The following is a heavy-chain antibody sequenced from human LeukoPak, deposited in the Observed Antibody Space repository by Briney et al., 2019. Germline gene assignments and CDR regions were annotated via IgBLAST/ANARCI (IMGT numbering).Heavy chain of an antibody. J-gene: IGHJ6*02. CDR3: ARFQAPGYSYVYSGYYYYYYGMDV. Sequence: GRSLRLSCAAPRFTFDDYAMHWVRQAPGKGLEWVSGISWSSGSIGYADSVKGRFTISRDNAKNSLYLQMNSLRAEDTAVYYCARFQAPGYSYVYSGYYYYYYGMDVWGQGTTVTVSS. CDR1: RFTFDDYA. CDR2: ISWSSGSI. D-gene: IGHD5-18*01. V-gene: IGHV3-9*01.